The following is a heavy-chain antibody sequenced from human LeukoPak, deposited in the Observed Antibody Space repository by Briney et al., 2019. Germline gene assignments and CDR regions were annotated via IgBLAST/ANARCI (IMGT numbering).Heavy chain of an antibody. Sequence: PGGSLRLSCAASGFTFNTNAMSWVRQAPGKGLEWVSAISGRTGGTYYAVSVKGRFTISRDNSKSTLYLQMDSLRAEDTAVYYCAKDQYGGNPQYYFDYWGQGTLVTVSS. CDR2: ISGRTGGT. CDR3: AKDQYGGNPQYYFDY. V-gene: IGHV3-23*01. J-gene: IGHJ4*02. CDR1: GFTFNTNA. D-gene: IGHD4-23*01.